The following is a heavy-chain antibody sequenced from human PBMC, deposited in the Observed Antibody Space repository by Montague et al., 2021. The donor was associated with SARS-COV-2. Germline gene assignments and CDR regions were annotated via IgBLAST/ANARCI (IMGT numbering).Heavy chain of an antibody. D-gene: IGHD6-19*01. V-gene: IGHV4-59*01. CDR1: GGSINSYY. CDR2: IYYSGST. J-gene: IGHJ6*02. Sequence: SETLSLTCAVSGGSINSYYWCWIRQPPGKGLEWIGYIYYSGSTIYNPSLKSRVTISIDTSKNQFSLKLNSVTAADTAVYYCAGRPTPSYSSGWYLFYYAMDVRGQSNTYTVSS. CDR3: AGRPTPSYSSGWYLFYYAMDV.